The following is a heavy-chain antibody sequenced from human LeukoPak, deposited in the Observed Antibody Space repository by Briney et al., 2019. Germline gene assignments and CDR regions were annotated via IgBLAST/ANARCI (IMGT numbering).Heavy chain of an antibody. J-gene: IGHJ4*02. D-gene: IGHD4-17*01. CDR1: GFTFSTYG. CDR2: ISGSGGST. CDR3: AKDRNFYGDYGNPFDY. Sequence: PGGTLRLSCAASGFTFSTYGMSWVRQAPGKGLEWVSAISGSGGSTYYADSVKGRFTISRDNSKNTLYLQMNSLRAEDTAVYYCAKDRNFYGDYGNPFDYWGQGTLVTVSS. V-gene: IGHV3-23*01.